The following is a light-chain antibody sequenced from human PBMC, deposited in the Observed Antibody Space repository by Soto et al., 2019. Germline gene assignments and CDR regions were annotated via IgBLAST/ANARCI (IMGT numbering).Light chain of an antibody. Sequence: DIQMTQSPSTLSASVGDRVTITSRASQSISSWLAWYQQKPGKAPKLLIYDASSLESGVPSRFSGSGSGTEFTLTISSLQPDDFATYYCQQYNSYSQTFGQGTKVDI. V-gene: IGKV1-5*01. J-gene: IGKJ1*01. CDR3: QQYNSYSQT. CDR1: QSISSW. CDR2: DAS.